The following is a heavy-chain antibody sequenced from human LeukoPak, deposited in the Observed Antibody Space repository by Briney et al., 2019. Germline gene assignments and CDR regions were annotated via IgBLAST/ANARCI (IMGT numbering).Heavy chain of an antibody. D-gene: IGHD5-24*01. CDR2: SDYSGST. CDR1: GGSISSSSYY. J-gene: IGHJ4*02. CDR3: ARLVEMATSDY. Sequence: SETLSLTCTVSGGSISSSSYYWGWIRQPPGKGLEWIGSSDYSGSTYYNPSLKSRVTISVYTSKTQFSLKLSSVTAADTPVYYCARLVEMATSDYWGQGTLVTVSS. V-gene: IGHV4-39*01.